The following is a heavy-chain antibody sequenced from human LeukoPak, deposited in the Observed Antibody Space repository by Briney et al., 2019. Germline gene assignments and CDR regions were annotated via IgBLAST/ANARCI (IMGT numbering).Heavy chain of an antibody. Sequence: ESLKISCKGSGYSFTSYWIGWVRQMPGKGLEWMGIIYPGDSDTRYSPCFQGQVTISADKSISAAYLQWSRLTALDTAVYYCSELAMTTVAHYDHYYLDVWGKGTTVTVSS. CDR1: GYSFTSYW. D-gene: IGHD4-23*01. J-gene: IGHJ6*03. V-gene: IGHV5-51*01. CDR2: IYPGDSDT. CDR3: SELAMTTVAHYDHYYLDV.